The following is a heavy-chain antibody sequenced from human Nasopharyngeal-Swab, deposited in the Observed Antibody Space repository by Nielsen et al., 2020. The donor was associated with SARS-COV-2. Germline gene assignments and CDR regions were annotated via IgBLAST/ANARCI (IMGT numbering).Heavy chain of an antibody. CDR2: ISGSGGST. J-gene: IGHJ4*02. Sequence: GESLKISCAASGFTFSSYEMNWVRQAPGKGLEWVSAISGSGGSTYYADSVKGRFTISRDNSKNTLYLQMNSLRAEDTAVYYCAKPYGDFPRDFDYWGQGTLVTVSS. CDR1: GFTFSSYE. CDR3: AKPYGDFPRDFDY. V-gene: IGHV3-23*01. D-gene: IGHD4-17*01.